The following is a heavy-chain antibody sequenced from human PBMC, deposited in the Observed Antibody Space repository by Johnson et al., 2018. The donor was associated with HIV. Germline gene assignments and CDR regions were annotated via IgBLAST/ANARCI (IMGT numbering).Heavy chain of an antibody. Sequence: EVQLVESGGGLVQPGGSLRLSCAASGITFSSYDMHWVRQATGKGLEWVSVISGSDHSTYYADSVRGRFTISRDNSKNTLYLQMNSLRAEDTAMYYCARSPGEADAFDIWGQGTMVTVSS. CDR3: ARSPGEADAFDI. D-gene: IGHD3-10*01. V-gene: IGHV3-66*02. CDR2: ISGSDHST. J-gene: IGHJ3*02. CDR1: GITFSSYD.